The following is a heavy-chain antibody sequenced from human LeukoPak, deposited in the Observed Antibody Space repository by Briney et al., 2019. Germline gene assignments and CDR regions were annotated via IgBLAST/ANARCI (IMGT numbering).Heavy chain of an antibody. D-gene: IGHD2-2*01. CDR2: INPNSGDT. J-gene: IGHJ6*04. V-gene: IGHV1-2*02. CDR3: AKARRLYCSSSSCYDCDV. Sequence: ASVKVSCKASGYTFTPYYIHWVRQAPGQGLEWMGWINPNSGDTNYAQKFQGRVTLTRDKSTSTAYMELSRLRSEDTAVYYCAKARRLYCSSSSCYDCDVWGKGTTVTVSS. CDR1: GYTFTPYY.